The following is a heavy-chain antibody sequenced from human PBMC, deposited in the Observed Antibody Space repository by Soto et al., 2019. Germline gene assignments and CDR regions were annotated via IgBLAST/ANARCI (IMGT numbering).Heavy chain of an antibody. CDR3: AKFSLHDWNGNYFYYGMDV. J-gene: IGHJ6*02. CDR2: ISGSGGST. CDR1: GFTFSSYA. D-gene: IGHD1-1*01. Sequence: GGSLRLSCAASGFTFSSYAMSWVRQAPGKGLEWVSAISGSGGSTYYADSVKGWFTISRDNSKNTLYLQMNSLRAEDTAVYYCAKFSLHDWNGNYFYYGMDVWGQGTTVTVSS. V-gene: IGHV3-23*01.